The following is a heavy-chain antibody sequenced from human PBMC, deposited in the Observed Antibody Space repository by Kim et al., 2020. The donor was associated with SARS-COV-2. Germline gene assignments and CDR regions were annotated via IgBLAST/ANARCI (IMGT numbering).Heavy chain of an antibody. J-gene: IGHJ4*02. CDR1: GGSISSGGYY. D-gene: IGHD1-1*01. CDR3: ARDLTGTYYFDY. V-gene: IGHV4-31*03. CDR2: IYYSGST. Sequence: PSETLSLTCTVSGGSISSGGYYWSWIRQHPGKGLAWIGYIYYSGSTYYNPSLKSRVTISVDTSKNQFSLKLSSVTAADTAVYYCARDLTGTYYFDYWGQGTLVTVSS.